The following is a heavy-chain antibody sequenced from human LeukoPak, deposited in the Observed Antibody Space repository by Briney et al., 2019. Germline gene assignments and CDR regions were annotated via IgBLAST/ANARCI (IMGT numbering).Heavy chain of an antibody. CDR1: GGSFSGYY. CDR3: ARGRNSMYYDFWSGYYTPFDY. V-gene: IGHV4-34*01. J-gene: IGHJ4*02. D-gene: IGHD3-3*01. CDR2: INHSGST. Sequence: SETLSLTCAVYGGSFSGYYWSWIRQPPGKGLEWIGEINHSGSTNYNPSLKSRVTISVDPSKNQFSLKLSSVTAADTAVYYCARGRNSMYYDFWSGYYTPFDYGGRGTLFTVSS.